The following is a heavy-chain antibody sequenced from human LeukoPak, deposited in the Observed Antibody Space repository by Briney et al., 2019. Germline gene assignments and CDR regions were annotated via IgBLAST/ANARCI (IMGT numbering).Heavy chain of an antibody. D-gene: IGHD1-26*01. V-gene: IGHV1-69*05. Sequence: SVKVSCKASGYTFTSYYMHWVRQAPGQGLEWMGGIIPIFGTANYAQKFQGRVTITTDESTSTAYMELSSLRSEDTAVYYCARGGHIVGATVDYWGQGTLVTVSS. CDR1: GYTFTSYY. CDR2: IIPIFGTA. CDR3: ARGGHIVGATVDY. J-gene: IGHJ4*02.